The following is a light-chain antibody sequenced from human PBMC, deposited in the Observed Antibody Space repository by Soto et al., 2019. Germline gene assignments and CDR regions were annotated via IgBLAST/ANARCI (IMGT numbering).Light chain of an antibody. V-gene: IGKV1-39*01. CDR2: AAS. CDR1: QSIINH. CDR3: QQSYSSPPT. Sequence: IQMTQSPSSLSASVGDRVTITCRASQSIINHLNWYQQKPGKAPKLLIFAASSLQSGVPSRFSGSRSGPDFTLTISSLQPEDFATYYCQQSYSSPPTFGQGTKVDIK. J-gene: IGKJ1*01.